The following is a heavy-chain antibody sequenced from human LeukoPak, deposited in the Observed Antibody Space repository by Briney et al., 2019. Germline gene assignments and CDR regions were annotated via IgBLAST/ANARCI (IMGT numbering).Heavy chain of an antibody. V-gene: IGHV1-18*01. CDR2: ISACNGNT. J-gene: IGHJ4*02. D-gene: IGHD3-16*02. CDR3: ARDGAPYDYVWGSYRYPDYFDY. Sequence: ASVKVSCKASGYTFTSYGISWVRQAPGQGLEWMGWISACNGNTNYAQKLQGRVTMTTDTSTSTAYMELRSLRSDDTAVYYCARDGAPYDYVWGSYRYPDYFDYWGQGTLVTVSS. CDR1: GYTFTSYG.